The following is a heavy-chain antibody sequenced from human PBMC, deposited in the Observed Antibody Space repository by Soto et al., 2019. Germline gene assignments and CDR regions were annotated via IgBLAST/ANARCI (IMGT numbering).Heavy chain of an antibody. CDR1: GDSVSSNSAA. V-gene: IGHV6-1*01. J-gene: IGHJ4*02. CDR3: ASAADSSGWYGFDY. D-gene: IGHD6-19*01. Sequence: SQTLSLTCAISGDSVSSNSAAWNWIRQSPSRGLEWLGRTYYRSKWYNDYAVSVKSRITINPDTSKNQFSLQLNSVTPEDTAVYYCASAADSSGWYGFDYWGQGTLVTVSS. CDR2: TYYRSKWYN.